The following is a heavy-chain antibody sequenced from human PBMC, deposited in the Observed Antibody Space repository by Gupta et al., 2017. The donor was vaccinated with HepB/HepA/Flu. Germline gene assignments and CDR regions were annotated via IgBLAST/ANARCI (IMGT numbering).Heavy chain of an antibody. CDR2: ISWNSGST. CDR3: VKDRGMRLGASRGMDV. V-gene: IGHV3-9*01. J-gene: IGHJ6*02. CDR1: GFTFEDYA. D-gene: IGHD3-16*01. Sequence: EVQLVESGGGLVQPGRSLRLSCAASGFTFEDYATHWVRQAPGKGLEGVSGISWNSGSTGYADSVKGRFTISRDNAKNSLYLQMNRLRAEDTALYYCVKDRGMRLGASRGMDVWGQGTTVTVSS.